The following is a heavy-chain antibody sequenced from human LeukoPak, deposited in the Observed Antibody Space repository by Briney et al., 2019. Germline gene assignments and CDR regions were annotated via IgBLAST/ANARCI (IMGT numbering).Heavy chain of an antibody. Sequence: GASVKVSCKASGYTFSGYHMHWVRQAPGQGLEWMGWINPNSGGTNYAQKLQGRVTMTTDTSTSTAYMELRSLRSDDTAVYYCARDPRTRLESFGGVIVDDAFDIWGQGTMVTVSS. J-gene: IGHJ3*02. CDR1: GYTFSGYH. V-gene: IGHV1-2*02. CDR3: ARDPRTRLESFGGVIVDDAFDI. CDR2: INPNSGGT. D-gene: IGHD3-16*02.